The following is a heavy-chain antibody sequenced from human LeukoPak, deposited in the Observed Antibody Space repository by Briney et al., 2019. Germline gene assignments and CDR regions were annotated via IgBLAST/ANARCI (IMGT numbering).Heavy chain of an antibody. D-gene: IGHD6-19*01. CDR3: AKVSHPNSSGWYAIQTY. V-gene: IGHV3-23*01. Sequence: GGSLRLSCAASGFTFSSYAMSWVRQAPGKGLEWVSVISGSGGSTYYADSVKGRFTISRDNSKNTLYLQMNSLRAEDTAVYYCAKVSHPNSSGWYAIQTYWGQGTLVTVSS. CDR2: ISGSGGST. CDR1: GFTFSSYA. J-gene: IGHJ4*02.